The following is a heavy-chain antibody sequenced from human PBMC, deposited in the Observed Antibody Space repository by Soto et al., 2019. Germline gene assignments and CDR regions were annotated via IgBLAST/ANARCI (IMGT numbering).Heavy chain of an antibody. CDR1: GGSISSYY. V-gene: IGHV4-59*01. D-gene: IGHD3-10*01. CDR3: ARDLGYGSGSYLFDY. CDR2: IYYSGST. Sequence: PSETLSLTCTVSGGSISSYYWSWIRQPPGKGLEWIGYIYYSGSTNYNPSLKSRVTISVDTSKNQFSLKLSSVTAADTAVYYCARDLGYGSGSYLFDYWGQGTLVTVPS. J-gene: IGHJ4*02.